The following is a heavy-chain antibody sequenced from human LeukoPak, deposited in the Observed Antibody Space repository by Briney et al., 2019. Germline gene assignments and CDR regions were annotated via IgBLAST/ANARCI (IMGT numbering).Heavy chain of an antibody. CDR2: IYTSGST. CDR3: ARARRYYYDSSGHDAEYFQH. Sequence: SETLSLTCTVSGGSISSGSYYWSWIRQPAGKGLEWIGRIYTSGSTNYNPSLKSRVTISVDTSKNQFSLKLSSVTAADTAVYYCARARRYYYDSSGHDAEYFQHWGQGTLVTVSS. CDR1: GGSISSGSYY. J-gene: IGHJ1*01. D-gene: IGHD3-22*01. V-gene: IGHV4-61*02.